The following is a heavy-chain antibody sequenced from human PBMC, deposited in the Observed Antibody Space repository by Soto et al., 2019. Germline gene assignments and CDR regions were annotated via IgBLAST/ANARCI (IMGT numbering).Heavy chain of an antibody. Sequence: PGGSLRLSCAASGFTFSSYAMSWVRQAPGKGLEWVSAISGSGGSTYYADSVKGRFTISRDNSKNTLYLQMNSLRAEDTAVYYCARDRGDPHNYYYYYGMDVWGQGTTVTVSS. J-gene: IGHJ6*02. CDR2: ISGSGGST. D-gene: IGHD4-17*01. V-gene: IGHV3-23*01. CDR3: ARDRGDPHNYYYYYGMDV. CDR1: GFTFSSYA.